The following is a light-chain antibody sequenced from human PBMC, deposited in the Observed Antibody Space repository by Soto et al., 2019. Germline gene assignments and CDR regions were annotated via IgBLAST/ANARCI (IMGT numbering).Light chain of an antibody. V-gene: IGLV2-14*01. CDR1: SSDVGGYNY. Sequence: QSVLTQPASVSGSPGQSITISCTGTSSDVGGYNYVSWYQQHPGKAPKLMIYDVSNRPSGVSNGFSGSKSGNTASLTISGLPAEDEPDYYCSSYTSSSTLVVFGGGTKLTVL. J-gene: IGLJ2*01. CDR3: SSYTSSSTLVV. CDR2: DVS.